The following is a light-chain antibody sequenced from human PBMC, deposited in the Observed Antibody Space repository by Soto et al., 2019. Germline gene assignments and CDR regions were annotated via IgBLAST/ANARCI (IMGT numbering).Light chain of an antibody. J-gene: IGKJ1*01. V-gene: IGKV3-20*01. CDR2: GAS. Sequence: EIVLTQSPGTLSLSPGERATLSCRASQSVSSSYLAWYQQKPGQAPRLLIYGASSRATGIPDRFSGSGSGIDFTLTISRLEPEDFAVYYCQQYAASRTFGQGTKVEIK. CDR1: QSVSSSY. CDR3: QQYAASRT.